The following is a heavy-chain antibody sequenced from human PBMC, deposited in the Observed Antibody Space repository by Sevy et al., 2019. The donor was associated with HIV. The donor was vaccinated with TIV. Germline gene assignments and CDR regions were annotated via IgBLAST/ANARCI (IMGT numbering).Heavy chain of an antibody. CDR3: ARGLYYYGSGSYRAFDI. CDR2: ISSSSSYI. D-gene: IGHD3-10*01. J-gene: IGHJ3*02. CDR1: GFTFSSYS. Sequence: GSLRLSCAASGFTFSSYSMNWVRQAPGKGLEWVSSISSSSSYIYYADSVKGRFTISRDNAKNSLYLQMNSLRAEDTAVYYCARGLYYYGSGSYRAFDIWGQGTMVTVSS. V-gene: IGHV3-21*01.